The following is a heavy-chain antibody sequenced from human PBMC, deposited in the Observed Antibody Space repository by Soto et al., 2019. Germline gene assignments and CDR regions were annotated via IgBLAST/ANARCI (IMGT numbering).Heavy chain of an antibody. CDR1: GFTLMTYT. J-gene: IGHJ4*01. CDR3: VRGMNPLF. CDR2: ISISSSDR. V-gene: IGHV3-21*06. Sequence: PWGSLRLSCAASGFTLMTYTINWVRHSPFKGLEWVSSISISSSDRYYAYSVRGRFTISRDNAKNALYLQMNSLRADDTAVYFCVRGMNPLFGGQGTLVTVSS.